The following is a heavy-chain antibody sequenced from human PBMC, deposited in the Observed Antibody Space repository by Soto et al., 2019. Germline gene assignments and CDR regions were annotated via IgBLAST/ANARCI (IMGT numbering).Heavy chain of an antibody. D-gene: IGHD6-19*01. J-gene: IGHJ6*02. V-gene: IGHV1-69*13. CDR2: IIPIVGTA. Sequence: ASVKVSCKASGGTFSSYAISWVRQAPGQGLEWMGGIIPIVGTANYAQKFQGKVTITADESTSTAYMELSSLRSEDTAVYYCARVDNAPSISGYSRGGTSYGMDVWGQGTTVTVSS. CDR3: ARVDNAPSISGYSRGGTSYGMDV. CDR1: GGTFSSYA.